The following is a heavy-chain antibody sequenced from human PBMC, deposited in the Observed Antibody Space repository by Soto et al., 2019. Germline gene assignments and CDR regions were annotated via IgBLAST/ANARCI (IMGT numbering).Heavy chain of an antibody. J-gene: IGHJ6*02. CDR3: AKEGTYYYGSGSYYKGTGYYGMDV. CDR1: GFTFSSYA. V-gene: IGHV3-23*01. CDR2: ISGSGGST. D-gene: IGHD3-10*01. Sequence: EVQLLESGGGLVQPGGSLRLSCAASGFTFSSYAMSWVRQAPGKGLEWVSAISGSGGSTYYADSVKGRFTISRDNSKNTLHLQMNSLRAEDTALYYCAKEGTYYYGSGSYYKGTGYYGMDVWGQGTTVTVSS.